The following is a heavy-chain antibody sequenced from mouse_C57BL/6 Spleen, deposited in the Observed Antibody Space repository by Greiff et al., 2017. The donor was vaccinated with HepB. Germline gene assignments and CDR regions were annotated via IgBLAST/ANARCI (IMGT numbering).Heavy chain of an antibody. D-gene: IGHD1-1*01. CDR2: IDPETGGT. Sequence: VQLQQSGAELVRPGASVTLSCKASGYTFTDYEMHWVKQTPVHGLEWIGAIDPETGGTAYNQKFKGKAILTADKSSSTAYMELRSLTSEDSAVYYCTRRSGSSYTYYWGQCTTLTVSS. V-gene: IGHV1-15*01. CDR1: GYTFTDYE. J-gene: IGHJ2*01. CDR3: TRRSGSSYTYY.